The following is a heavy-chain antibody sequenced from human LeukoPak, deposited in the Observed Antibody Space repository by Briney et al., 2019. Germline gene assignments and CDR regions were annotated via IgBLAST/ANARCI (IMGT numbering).Heavy chain of an antibody. V-gene: IGHV1-69*13. J-gene: IGHJ5*02. D-gene: IGHD2-2*02. Sequence: VASVKVSCKASGGTFSSYAISGVRQAPGQGLEWMGGIIPIFGTANYAQKFQGRVTITADESTSTAYMELSSLRSEDTAVYYCARVQYQLLYSGWFDPWGQGTLVTVSS. CDR1: GGTFSSYA. CDR2: IIPIFGTA. CDR3: ARVQYQLLYSGWFDP.